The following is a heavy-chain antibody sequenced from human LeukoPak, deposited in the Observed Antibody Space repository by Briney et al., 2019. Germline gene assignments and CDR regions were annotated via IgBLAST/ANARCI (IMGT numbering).Heavy chain of an antibody. CDR1: GFTFSSYS. D-gene: IGHD3-3*01. V-gene: IGHV3-21*01. Sequence: GGSLRLSCAASGFTFSSYSMNWGRQAPGKGLEWVSSISSSSSYIYYADSVKGRFTISRDNAKNSLYLQMNSLRAEDTAVYYCERSNTIFGVLIIDEYYFDYWGQGTLVTVSS. CDR3: ERSNTIFGVLIIDEYYFDY. J-gene: IGHJ4*02. CDR2: ISSSSSYI.